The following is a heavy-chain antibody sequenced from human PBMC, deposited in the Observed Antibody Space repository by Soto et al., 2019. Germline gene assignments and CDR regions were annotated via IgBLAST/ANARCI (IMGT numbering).Heavy chain of an antibody. D-gene: IGHD6-19*01. V-gene: IGHV3-23*01. CDR1: GFTFSSYA. Sequence: PGGSLRLSCAASGFTFSSYAMSWVRQAPGKGLEWVSVISGSGGSTYYADSVKGRFTISRDNSKNTLYLQMNSLRAEDTAVYYCAKGFSYNSGWYRWFDPWGQGTLVTVSS. J-gene: IGHJ5*02. CDR2: ISGSGGST. CDR3: AKGFSYNSGWYRWFDP.